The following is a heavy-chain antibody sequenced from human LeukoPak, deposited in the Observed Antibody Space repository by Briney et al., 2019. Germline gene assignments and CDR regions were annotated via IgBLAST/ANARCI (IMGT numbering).Heavy chain of an antibody. J-gene: IGHJ3*02. D-gene: IGHD2-21*02. Sequence: PSETLSLTCAVSGGSISSGGYSWSWIRQPPGKGLEWIGYIYHSGSTYYNPSLKSRVTISVDRSKNQFSLKLSSVTAADTAVYYCASSPYCGGDCYAFVIWGQGTMVTVSS. CDR1: GGSISSGGYS. V-gene: IGHV4-30-2*01. CDR3: ASSPYCGGDCYAFVI. CDR2: IYHSGST.